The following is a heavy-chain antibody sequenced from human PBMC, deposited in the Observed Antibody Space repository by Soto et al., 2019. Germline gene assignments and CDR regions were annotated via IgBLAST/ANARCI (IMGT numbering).Heavy chain of an antibody. CDR2: ISSSSSYI. CDR1: GFTFSSYS. J-gene: IGHJ6*02. D-gene: IGHD4-17*01. CDR3: ARIPDDYGDSLGYYYYGMDV. V-gene: IGHV3-21*01. Sequence: EVQLVESGGGLVKPGGSLRLSCAASGFTFSSYSMNWVRQAPGKGLEWVSSISSSSSYIYYADSVKGRFTISRDNAKNSLYLQMNSLRAEDTAVYYCARIPDDYGDSLGYYYYGMDVWGQGTTVTVSS.